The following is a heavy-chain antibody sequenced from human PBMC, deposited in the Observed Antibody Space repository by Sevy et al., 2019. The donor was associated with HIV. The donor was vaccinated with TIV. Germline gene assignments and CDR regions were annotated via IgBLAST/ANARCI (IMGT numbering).Heavy chain of an antibody. D-gene: IGHD4-17*01. CDR1: GFTFSTNE. CDR3: ARDLPRSATTVAHVDY. Sequence: GGSLRLSCTASGFTFSTNEMNWVHQAPGKELEWVSYISNSGNTIYYSDSVKGRFTISRDNAKNSLYLQMNSLRAADTAVYYCARDLPRSATTVAHVDYWGRGTLVTVSS. CDR2: ISNSGNTI. V-gene: IGHV3-48*03. J-gene: IGHJ4*02.